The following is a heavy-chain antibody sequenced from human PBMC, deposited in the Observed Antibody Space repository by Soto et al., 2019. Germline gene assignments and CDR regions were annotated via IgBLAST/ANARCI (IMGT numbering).Heavy chain of an antibody. D-gene: IGHD2-2*01. J-gene: IGHJ6*02. V-gene: IGHV3-23*01. CDR3: AKYSCSSTSCPTPYYYYYYGMDV. Sequence: PGGSLRLSCAASGFTFSSYAMSWVRQAPGKGLEWVSAISGSGGSTYYADSVKGRFTISRDNSKNTLYLQMNSLRAEDTAVYYCAKYSCSSTSCPTPYYYYYYGMDVWGQGTTVTVSS. CDR1: GFTFSSYA. CDR2: ISGSGGST.